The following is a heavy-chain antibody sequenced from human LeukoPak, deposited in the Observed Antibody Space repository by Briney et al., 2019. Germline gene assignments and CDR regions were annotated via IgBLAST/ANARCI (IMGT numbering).Heavy chain of an antibody. Sequence: SETLSLTCTVSGGSISDYYRGWIRQPPGKGLEWIGYFYNSGSSTYNPSLKSRVTISVDTSKEQFSLKVNSVTAADTAVYYCTRGAGWLIDNWGQGTLVTVSS. CDR3: TRGAGWLIDN. D-gene: IGHD3-16*01. CDR2: FYNSGSS. J-gene: IGHJ4*02. V-gene: IGHV4-59*01. CDR1: GGSISDYY.